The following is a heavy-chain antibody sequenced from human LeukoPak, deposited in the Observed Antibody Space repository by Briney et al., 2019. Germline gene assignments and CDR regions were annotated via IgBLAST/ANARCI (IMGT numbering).Heavy chain of an antibody. D-gene: IGHD4-23*01. V-gene: IGHV1-69*13. CDR1: GGTFSNYA. Sequence: SAKVSCKASGGTFSNYAINWVRQAPGQGLEWMGGIIPLFGTAHYPQKFQGRVTITADESTTTAYMELSSLRSEDTAVYYCARGWLSETTVVTPYNYWGQGTLVTVSS. J-gene: IGHJ4*02. CDR2: IIPLFGTA. CDR3: ARGWLSETTVVTPYNY.